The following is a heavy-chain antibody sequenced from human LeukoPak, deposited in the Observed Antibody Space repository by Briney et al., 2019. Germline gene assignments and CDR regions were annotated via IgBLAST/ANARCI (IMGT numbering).Heavy chain of an antibody. CDR1: GRSISRYY. CDR2: IYYSGYT. CDR3: ARTTMVRGTYYLDL. D-gene: IGHD3-10*01. J-gene: IGHJ6*03. V-gene: IGHV4-59*01. Sequence: SETLSLTCSVSGRSISRYYWSWIRQPAGKGLEWIGYIYYSGYTNYNPSLKSRVTISVDTSKNQFSLKLSSVTAADTAVYYCARTTMVRGTYYLDLWVKGTKATISS.